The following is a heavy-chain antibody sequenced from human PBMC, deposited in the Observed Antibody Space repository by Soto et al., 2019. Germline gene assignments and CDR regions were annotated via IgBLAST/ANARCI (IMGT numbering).Heavy chain of an antibody. CDR2: IYYSGST. V-gene: IGHV4-39*01. CDR3: ARHVGLLWPYFDY. CDR1: GGSMSSSRYY. J-gene: IGHJ4*02. D-gene: IGHD3-10*01. Sequence: SETLALTCAVSGGSMSSSRYYWGWIRQPPGKGLEWIGSIYYSGSTYYNPSLKSRVTISVDTSKNQFSLKLSSVTAADTAVYYCARHVGLLWPYFDYWGQGTLVTVSS.